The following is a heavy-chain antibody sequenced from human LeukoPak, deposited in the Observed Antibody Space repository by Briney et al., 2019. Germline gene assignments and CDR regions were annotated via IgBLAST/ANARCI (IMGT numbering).Heavy chain of an antibody. CDR1: GFTFSSYS. D-gene: IGHD4-17*01. J-gene: IGHJ4*02. CDR3: ARWGDYGDYSDY. Sequence: GGSLRLSCAASGFTFSSYSMNWVRRAPGKGLEWVSSISSSSSYIYYADSVKGRFTISRDNAKNSLYLQMNSLRAEDTAVYYCARWGDYGDYSDYWGQGTLVTVSS. CDR2: ISSSSSYI. V-gene: IGHV3-21*01.